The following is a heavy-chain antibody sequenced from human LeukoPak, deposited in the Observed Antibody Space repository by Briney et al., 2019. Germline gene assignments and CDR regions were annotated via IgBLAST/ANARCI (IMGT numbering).Heavy chain of an antibody. V-gene: IGHV3-23*01. J-gene: IGHJ4*02. CDR2: ISGSGGST. CDR1: GFTFSSYA. D-gene: IGHD6-19*01. Sequence: TGGSLRLSCAASGFTFSSYAMSWVRQAPGKGLEWVSAISGSGGSTYYADSVKGRFTISRDNSKNTLYLQMNSLRAEDTGVYYCAKDLSSGSRRAYWGQGTLVTVSS. CDR3: AKDLSSGSRRAY.